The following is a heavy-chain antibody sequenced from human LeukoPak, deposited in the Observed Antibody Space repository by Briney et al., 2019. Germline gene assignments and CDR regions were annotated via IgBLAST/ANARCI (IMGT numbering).Heavy chain of an antibody. J-gene: IGHJ4*02. CDR1: GFTFSSYA. V-gene: IGHV3-23*01. CDR2: ISGSGGSI. CDR3: AKDPITMIVVVIPYYFDY. D-gene: IGHD3-22*01. Sequence: GGSLRLSCAASGFTFSSYAMSWVRQAPGKGLEWVSAISGSGGSIYYADSVKGRFTISRDNSKNTLYLQMNSLRAEDTAVYYCAKDPITMIVVVIPYYFDYWGQGTLVTVSS.